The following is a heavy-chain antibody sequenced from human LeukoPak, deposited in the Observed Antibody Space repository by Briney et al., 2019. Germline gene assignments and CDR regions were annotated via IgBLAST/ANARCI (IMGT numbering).Heavy chain of an antibody. CDR1: GFTFTSSA. J-gene: IGHJ3*02. CDR2: IVVGSGNT. Sequence: GTSVKVSCKASGFTFTSSAVQWVRQARGQRLEWIGWIVVGSGNTNYAQTFQERVTITRDMSTSTAYMELSSLRSEDTAVYYCAAAYSVSDAFDIWGQGTMVTVSS. V-gene: IGHV1-58*01. D-gene: IGHD5/OR15-5a*01. CDR3: AAAYSVSDAFDI.